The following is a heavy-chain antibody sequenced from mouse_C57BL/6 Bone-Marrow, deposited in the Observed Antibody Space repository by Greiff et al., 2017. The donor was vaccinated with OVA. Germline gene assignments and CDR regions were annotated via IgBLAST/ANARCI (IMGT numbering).Heavy chain of an antibody. V-gene: IGHV5-9*04. CDR1: GFTFSSYT. Sequence: EVKLMESGGGLVKPGGSLKLSCAASGFTFSSYTMSWVRQTPEKRLEWVATISGGGGNTYYPDSVKGRFTISRDNAKNTLYLQMSSLRSEDTAVYYCARELPPYAMDYWGQGTSVTVSS. D-gene: IGHD2-12*01. CDR2: ISGGGGNT. J-gene: IGHJ4*01. CDR3: ARELPPYAMDY.